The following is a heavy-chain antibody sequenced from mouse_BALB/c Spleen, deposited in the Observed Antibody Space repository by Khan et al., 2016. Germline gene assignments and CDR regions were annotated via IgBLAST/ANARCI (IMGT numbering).Heavy chain of an antibody. CDR1: GFTFSRFG. Sequence: EVELVEPGGGLVQPGGSRKLSCAASGFTFSRFGMHWVRQAPEKGLEWVAYISSGSSTIYYADTLKGRFTISRDNPKNALFLQMTSLRSEDRAMYYCARGDYWGQGTTLTVSS. CDR2: ISSGSSTI. J-gene: IGHJ2*01. CDR3: ARGDY. V-gene: IGHV5-17*02.